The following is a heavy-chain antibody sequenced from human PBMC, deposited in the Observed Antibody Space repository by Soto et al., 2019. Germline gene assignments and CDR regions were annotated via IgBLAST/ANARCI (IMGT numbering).Heavy chain of an antibody. CDR2: ISWNGGTK. V-gene: IGHV3-9*01. CDR3: AKDIHPPPEGINYDFYYMDV. D-gene: IGHD3-10*01. J-gene: IGHJ6*03. Sequence: EVQLVESGGGLVQPGRSLRLACAASGFTFDEYGMHWVRQAPGKGLEWVAGISWNGGTKDYAASVKGRFTISRDSAKNSLYLQMNSLRAEDTALYYCAKDIHPPPEGINYDFYYMDVWGKGTAVTVSS. CDR1: GFTFDEYG.